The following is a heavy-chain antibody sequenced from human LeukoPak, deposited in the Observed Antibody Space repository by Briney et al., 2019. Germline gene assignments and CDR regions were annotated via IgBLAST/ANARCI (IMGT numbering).Heavy chain of an antibody. D-gene: IGHD3-9*01. CDR1: GYSISSGYY. CDR2: IYHSGST. J-gene: IGHJ5*02. CDR3: ARGLYYDILTGYSNWFDP. Sequence: SEALSLTCTVSGYSISSGYYWGWIRQPPGKGLEWIGSIYHSGSTYYNPSLKSRVTISVDTSKNRFSLKLSSVTAADTAVYYCARGLYYDILTGYSNWFDPWGQGTLVTVSS. V-gene: IGHV4-38-2*02.